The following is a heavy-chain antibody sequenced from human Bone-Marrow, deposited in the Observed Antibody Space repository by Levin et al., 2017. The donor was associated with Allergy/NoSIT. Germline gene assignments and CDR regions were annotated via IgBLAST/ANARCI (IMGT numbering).Heavy chain of an antibody. CDR1: GFTFSSYA. CDR2: ISGSGGST. D-gene: IGHD2-2*01. J-gene: IGHJ4*02. Sequence: PGGSLRLSCAASGFTFSSYAMSWVRQAPGKGLEWVSAISGSGGSTYYADSVKGRFTISRDNSKNTLYLQMNSLRAEDTAVYYCAKDLVNRDIVVVPAAMGGPDYWGQGTLVTVSS. CDR3: AKDLVNRDIVVVPAAMGGPDY. V-gene: IGHV3-23*01.